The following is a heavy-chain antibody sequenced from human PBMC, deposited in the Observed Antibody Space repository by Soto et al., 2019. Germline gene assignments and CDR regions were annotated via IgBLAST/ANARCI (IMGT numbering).Heavy chain of an antibody. CDR2: INHSGST. J-gene: IGHJ6*02. CDR1: GGSFSGYY. CDR3: ARHVDIDQRGMDV. V-gene: IGHV4-34*01. Sequence: SETLSLTCAVYGGSFSGYYWSWIRQPPGKGLEWIGEINHSGSTNYNPSLKSRVTISVDTSKNQFSLKLSSVTAADTAVYYCARHVDIDQRGMDVWGQGTTVTVSS. D-gene: IGHD5-12*01.